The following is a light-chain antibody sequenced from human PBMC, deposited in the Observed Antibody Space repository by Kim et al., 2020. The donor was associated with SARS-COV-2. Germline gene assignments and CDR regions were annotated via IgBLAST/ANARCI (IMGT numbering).Light chain of an antibody. CDR2: YDS. CDR1: NIGGHS. CDR3: QVWDTDTDDYV. V-gene: IGLV3-21*01. Sequence: APGQTARITCGGNNIGGHSVHWYQQKPGQAPVLVIYYDSDRPSGIPERFSGSKAATTATLTISRVEAGDEADYYCQVWDTDTDDYVLGTGTKVTVL. J-gene: IGLJ1*01.